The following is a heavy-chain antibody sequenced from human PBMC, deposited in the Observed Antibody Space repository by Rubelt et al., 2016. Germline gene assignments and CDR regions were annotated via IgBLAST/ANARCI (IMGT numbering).Heavy chain of an antibody. D-gene: IGHD5-18*01. CDR1: GGSISNYY. J-gene: IGHJ4*02. Sequence: QVQLQESGPGLVKPSETLSLTCTVSGGSISNYYWGWIRQPPGQGLEWIGNIYYSGSPNYNPSLESRVTIPVDTSNNHFSLNLTSVTAADTAVYFCARDRHNYGPVDYWGQGILVTVSS. V-gene: IGHV4-59*12. CDR3: ARDRHNYGPVDY. CDR2: IYYSGSP.